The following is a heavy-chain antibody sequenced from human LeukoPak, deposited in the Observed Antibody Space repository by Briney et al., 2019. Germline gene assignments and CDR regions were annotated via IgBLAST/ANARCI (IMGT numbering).Heavy chain of an antibody. CDR1: GFTFSSYG. J-gene: IGHJ3*02. CDR3: ARVYCSGGSCYSGAFDI. Sequence: GRSLGLSCAASGFTFSSYGMHWVRQAPGKGLEWVAVISYDGSNKYYADSVKGRFTISRDNAKNSLYLQMNSLRAEDTALYHCARVYCSGGSCYSGAFDIWGQGTMVTVSS. CDR2: ISYDGSNK. D-gene: IGHD2-15*01. V-gene: IGHV3-30*03.